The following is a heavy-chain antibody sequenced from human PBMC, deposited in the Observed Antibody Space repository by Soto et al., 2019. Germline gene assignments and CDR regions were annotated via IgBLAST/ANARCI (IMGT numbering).Heavy chain of an antibody. D-gene: IGHD3-10*01. V-gene: IGHV1-69*02. Sequence: QVQLVQSGAEVKRPGSSVKVSCKASGDTFNFYSINWVRQAPGLGLEWMGRVKPIVSMSNYAQKFQGRVTMTADKSTSTAYMELSSLRSEDTAIYYCASSYGSGYRAFDYWGLGALVTVSS. J-gene: IGHJ4*02. CDR2: VKPIVSMS. CDR3: ASSYGSGYRAFDY. CDR1: GDTFNFYS.